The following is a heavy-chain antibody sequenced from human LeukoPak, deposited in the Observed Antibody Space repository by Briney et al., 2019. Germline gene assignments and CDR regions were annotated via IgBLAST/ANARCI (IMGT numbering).Heavy chain of an antibody. CDR3: AKDRLLVSYYYYYMDV. J-gene: IGHJ6*03. V-gene: IGHV3-23*01. CDR2: ISGSGGST. Sequence: PGGSLRLSCAASGFTFSSYAMSWVRQAPGKGLGWVSAISGSGGSTYYADSVKGRFTISRDNSKNTLCLQMNSLRAEDTAVYYCAKDRLLVSYYYYYMDVWGKGTTATVSS. D-gene: IGHD2-15*01. CDR1: GFTFSSYA.